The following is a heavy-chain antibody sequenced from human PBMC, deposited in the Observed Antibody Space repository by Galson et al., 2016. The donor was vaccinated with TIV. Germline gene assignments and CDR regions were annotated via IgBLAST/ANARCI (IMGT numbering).Heavy chain of an antibody. J-gene: IGHJ4*02. D-gene: IGHD3-22*01. V-gene: IGHV3-21*01. Sequence: SLRLSCAASGFTFNTYRMKWVRQAPGKGLEWVSSISDGSSSIYYADSVKGRFTISRDNAKNSLYLQMNSLRAADTAVYYCARDRSTYYFDSSGYSPFDYWGQGTLVTVSS. CDR2: ISDGSSSI. CDR3: ARDRSTYYFDSSGYSPFDY. CDR1: GFTFNTYR.